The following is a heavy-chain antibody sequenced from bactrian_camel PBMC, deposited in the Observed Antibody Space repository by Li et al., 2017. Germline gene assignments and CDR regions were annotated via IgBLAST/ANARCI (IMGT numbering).Heavy chain of an antibody. CDR1: GYTYASHC. Sequence: HVQLVESGGGSVQAGGSLGLSCTASGYTYASHCMGWFRQAAGKERERVASIDWRETAKYADSVKGRFTITQDNAKKTATLQLNNLEPDDTAIYYCGANPSRGFICRPLRGQGTQVTVS. CDR2: IDWRETA. V-gene: IGHV3S53*01. CDR3: GANPSRGFICRPL. J-gene: IGHJ4*01. D-gene: IGHD3*01.